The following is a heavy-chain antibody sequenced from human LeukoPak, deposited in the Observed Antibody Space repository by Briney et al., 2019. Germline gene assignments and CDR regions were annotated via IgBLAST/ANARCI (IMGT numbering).Heavy chain of an antibody. J-gene: IGHJ5*02. CDR1: GYTFTSYD. CDR3: AREGGSIDWFDP. CDR2: MNPNSGNT. Sequence: ASVKVSCKASGYTFTSYDINWVRQATGQGLEWMGWMNPNSGNTGYARKFQGRVTMTRNTSISTAYMELSSLRSEDTAVYYCAREGGSIDWFDPWGQGTLVTVSS. V-gene: IGHV1-8*01. D-gene: IGHD3-16*01.